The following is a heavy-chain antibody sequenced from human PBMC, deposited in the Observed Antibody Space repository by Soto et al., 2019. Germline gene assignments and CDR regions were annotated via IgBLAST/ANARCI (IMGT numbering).Heavy chain of an antibody. J-gene: IGHJ6*02. CDR2: INPNSGGT. CDR1: RYTLTASY. CDR3: ARAMVRGVHYYYYGMDV. V-gene: IGHV1-2*04. Sequence: ASVRVSCKASRYTLTASYMHCVRQATGQGLEWMGWINPNSGGTNYAQKFQGWVTMTRDTSISTAYMELSRLRSDDTAVYYCARAMVRGVHYYYYGMDVWGQGTTVTVSS. D-gene: IGHD3-10*01.